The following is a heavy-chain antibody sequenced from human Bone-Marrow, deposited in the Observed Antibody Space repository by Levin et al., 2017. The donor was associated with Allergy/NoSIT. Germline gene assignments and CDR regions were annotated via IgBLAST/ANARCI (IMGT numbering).Heavy chain of an antibody. J-gene: IGHJ6*02. CDR1: GFTFGDYA. CDR2: IRGKAFGGTR. CDR3: SRTCGGLATTSCDYYGMDV. D-gene: IGHD5-12*01. V-gene: IGHV3-49*03. Sequence: GSLRLSCTTSGFTFGDYAIIWFRQAPGKGLEWVSFIRGKAFGGTREYAASVKGRFTISRDESKSAAYLQMNSLKTEDTAVYFCSRTCGGLATTSCDYYGMDVWGQGTTVTVSS.